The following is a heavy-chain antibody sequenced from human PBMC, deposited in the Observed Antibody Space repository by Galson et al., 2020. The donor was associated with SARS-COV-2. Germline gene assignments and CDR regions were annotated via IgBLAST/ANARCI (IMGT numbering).Heavy chain of an antibody. CDR2: FDPEDGET. CDR3: ATTGGAYDYVWGSYRTPSYNWFGP. Sequence: ASVKVSCKVSGYTLTELSMHWVRQAPGKGLEWMGGFDPEDGETIYAQKFQGRVTMTEDTSTDTAYMELSSLRSEDTAVYYCATTGGAYDYVWGSYRTPSYNWFGPWGQGTLVTVSS. J-gene: IGHJ5*02. CDR1: GYTLTELS. D-gene: IGHD3-16*02. V-gene: IGHV1-24*01.